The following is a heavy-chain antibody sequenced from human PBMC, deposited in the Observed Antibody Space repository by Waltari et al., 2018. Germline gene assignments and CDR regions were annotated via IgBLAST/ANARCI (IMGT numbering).Heavy chain of an antibody. Sequence: EVQLLESGGGLVQPGGSLRLSCADSAFTSRTYAMSWVRQAPGKGLEWVSAITNSGDSTYYADSVKGRFTISRDNSKNTLYLQMNSLRAEDTAIYYCAEDHGWLHYYWGQGTLVTVSS. CDR2: ITNSGDST. J-gene: IGHJ4*02. D-gene: IGHD5-12*01. CDR1: AFTSRTYA. CDR3: AEDHGWLHYY. V-gene: IGHV3-23*01.